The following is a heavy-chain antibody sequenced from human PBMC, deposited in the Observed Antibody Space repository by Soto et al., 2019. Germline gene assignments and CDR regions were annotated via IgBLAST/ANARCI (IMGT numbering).Heavy chain of an antibody. D-gene: IGHD2-15*01. CDR1: GGSISSCGYS. CDR2: IYHSGST. Sequence: TSETLSLTCAVSGGSISSCGYSWSWIRHPPGKGLEWIGYIYHSGSTYYNPSLKSRVTISVDRSKNQFSLKLSSVTAADTAVYYCARQGYCSGGSCYRYNWFDPWGQGTLVTVSS. J-gene: IGHJ5*02. CDR3: ARQGYCSGGSCYRYNWFDP. V-gene: IGHV4-30-2*01.